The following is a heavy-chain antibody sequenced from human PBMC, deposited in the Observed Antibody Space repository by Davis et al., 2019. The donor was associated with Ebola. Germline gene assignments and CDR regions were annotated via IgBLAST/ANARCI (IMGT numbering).Heavy chain of an antibody. CDR2: IYPGDPET. V-gene: IGHV5-51*01. D-gene: IGHD6-13*01. Sequence: GGSLRLSCKGSGYSFTSYWIGWVRQMPGKGLEWMGIIYPGDPETRYDPSFQGQLTISADKSINTAYLQWSSLEASDTAIYYCARLASSSSWSPGSDYYYGLDVWGQGTTVIVSS. CDR3: ARLASSSSWSPGSDYYYGLDV. J-gene: IGHJ6*02. CDR1: GYSFTSYW.